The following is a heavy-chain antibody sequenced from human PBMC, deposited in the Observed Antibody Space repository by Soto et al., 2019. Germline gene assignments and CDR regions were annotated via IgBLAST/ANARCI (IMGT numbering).Heavy chain of an antibody. J-gene: IGHJ4*02. Sequence: GGSLRLSCAASGFRFSDHYMSWIRQAPGKGLEWVSYISGGSTYTKYADSVKGRFTISRDDAKNSLYLQMNSLRAEDTAMYYCARGAAGVKFDYGGQGTLVTVSS. D-gene: IGHD3-10*01. CDR2: ISGGSTYT. CDR1: GFRFSDHY. V-gene: IGHV3-11*06. CDR3: ARGAAGVKFDY.